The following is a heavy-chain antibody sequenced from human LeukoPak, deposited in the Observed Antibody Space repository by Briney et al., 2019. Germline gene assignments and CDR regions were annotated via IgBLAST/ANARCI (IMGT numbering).Heavy chain of an antibody. J-gene: IGHJ3*02. CDR3: ANTRGGWPPNYDFWSDNYDYDAFDI. V-gene: IGHV3-23*01. Sequence: GGSLRLSCAASGFTFSSYAMSWVRQAPGKGLEWVSAISGSGGSTDYADSVKGRFTISRDNSKNTLYLQMNSLRAEDTAVYYCANTRGGWPPNYDFWSDNYDYDAFDIWGQGTMVTVSS. CDR1: GFTFSSYA. CDR2: ISGSGGST. D-gene: IGHD3-3*01.